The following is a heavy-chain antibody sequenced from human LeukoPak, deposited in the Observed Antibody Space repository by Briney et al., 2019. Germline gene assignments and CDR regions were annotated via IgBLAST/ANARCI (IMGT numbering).Heavy chain of an antibody. J-gene: IGHJ4*02. D-gene: IGHD5-18*01. CDR1: GFTFTNYA. CDR3: VRHDSFIPF. CDR2: ISDTYSAT. V-gene: IGHV3-23*01. Sequence: GGSLRLSCAASGFTFTNYAMTWVRQAPGKGLEWVSSISDTYSATYYIDSVKGRFTISRDNSKNTVYLQLNNLRAEDTAVYFCVRHDSFIPFWGQGTLVTVSS.